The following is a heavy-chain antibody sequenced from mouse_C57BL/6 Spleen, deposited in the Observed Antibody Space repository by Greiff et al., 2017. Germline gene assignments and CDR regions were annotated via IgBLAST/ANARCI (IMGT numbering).Heavy chain of an antibody. CDR2: INPNNGGT. J-gene: IGHJ3*01. Sequence: VQLQQSGPELVKPGASVKISCKASGYTFTDYYMNWVKQSHGKSLEWIGDINPNNGGTSYNQKFKGKATLTVDKSSSTAYMERRSLTSEDSAVYYCARYYSNYPAWFAYWGQGTLVTVSA. CDR3: ARYYSNYPAWFAY. D-gene: IGHD2-5*01. V-gene: IGHV1-26*01. CDR1: GYTFTDYY.